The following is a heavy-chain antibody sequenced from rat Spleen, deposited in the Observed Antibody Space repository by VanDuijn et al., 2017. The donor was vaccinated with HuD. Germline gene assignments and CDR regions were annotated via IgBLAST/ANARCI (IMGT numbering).Heavy chain of an antibody. CDR2: ISTGGGNT. J-gene: IGHJ2*01. D-gene: IGHD1-4*01. V-gene: IGHV5-25*01. CDR1: GFTFSNYY. CDR3: ARHPELTPYYFDY. Sequence: EVQLVESGGGLVQPGRSMKLSCAASGFTFSNYYMAWVRQAPTKGLEWGASISTGGGNTYYRDSEKGRFTISRDNAKTTLYLQMDSLRSEDTATYYCARHPELTPYYFDYWGQGVMVTVSS.